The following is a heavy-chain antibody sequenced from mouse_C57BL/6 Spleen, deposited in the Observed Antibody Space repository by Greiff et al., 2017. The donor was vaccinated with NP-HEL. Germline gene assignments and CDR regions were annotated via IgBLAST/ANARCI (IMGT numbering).Heavy chain of an antibody. J-gene: IGHJ4*01. D-gene: IGHD1-1*01. CDR1: GYTFTSYW. Sequence: QVQLQQPGAELVRPGSSVKLSCKASGYTFTSYWMDWVKQRPGQGLEWIGNIYPSDSETHYNQKFKDKATLTVDKSSSTAYMQLSSLTSEDSAVHYCARNYGSTRMDYWGQGTSVTVSS. CDR3: ARNYGSTRMDY. CDR2: IYPSDSET. V-gene: IGHV1-61*01.